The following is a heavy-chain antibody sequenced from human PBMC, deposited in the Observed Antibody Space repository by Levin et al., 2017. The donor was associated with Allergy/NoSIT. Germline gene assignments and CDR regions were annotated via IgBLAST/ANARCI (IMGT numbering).Heavy chain of an antibody. V-gene: IGHV3-20*01. CDR2: INWNGGST. Sequence: GGSLRLSCAASGFTFDDYGMSWVRQAPGKGLEWVSGINWNGGSTGYADSVKGRFTISRDNAKNSLYLQMNSLRAEDTALYHCARGRWDTAMVSRPTYFDYWGQGTLVTVSS. D-gene: IGHD5-18*01. CDR3: ARGRWDTAMVSRPTYFDY. CDR1: GFTFDDYG. J-gene: IGHJ4*02.